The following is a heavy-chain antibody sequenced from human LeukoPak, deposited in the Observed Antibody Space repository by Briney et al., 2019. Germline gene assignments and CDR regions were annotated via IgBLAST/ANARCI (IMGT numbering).Heavy chain of an antibody. J-gene: IGHJ4*02. V-gene: IGHV4-39*01. CDR2: IYYSGST. D-gene: IGHD4-17*01. CDR3: ARQAAGGYGDYDY. CDR1: GGSISSSSYY. Sequence: PSETLSLTCTVSGGSISSSSYYWGWIRQPTGKGLEWIGSIYYSGSTYYNPSLKSRVTTSVDTSKNQFSLKLSSVTAADTAVYYCARQAAGGYGDYDYWGQGTLVTVSS.